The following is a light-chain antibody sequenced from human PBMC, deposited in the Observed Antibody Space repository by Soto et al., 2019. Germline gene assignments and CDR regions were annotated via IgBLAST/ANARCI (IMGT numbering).Light chain of an antibody. J-gene: IGKJ5*01. Sequence: EIVLTQSPGTLPLSPGERATLSCRASQRVSSGYLAWYQQKPGQAPRLLIYGASNRATDIPDRFSGRGSGTDFTLTISRLEPEDFAVYYCQQYGSSPPSSTFGQGTRLEIK. CDR2: GAS. CDR3: QQYGSSPPSST. V-gene: IGKV3-20*01. CDR1: QRVSSGY.